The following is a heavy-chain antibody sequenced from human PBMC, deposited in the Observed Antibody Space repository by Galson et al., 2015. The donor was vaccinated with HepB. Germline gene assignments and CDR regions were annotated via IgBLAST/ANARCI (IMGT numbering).Heavy chain of an antibody. CDR3: ARDWSKYYAFDI. Sequence: TLSLTCTVSGGSISSGDYYWSWIRQPPGKGLEWIGYIYYSGSTYYNPSLKSRVTISVDTSKNQFSLKLSSVTAADTAVYYCARDWSKYYAFDIWGQGTMVTVSS. D-gene: IGHD2/OR15-2a*01. CDR2: IYYSGST. V-gene: IGHV4-30-4*01. CDR1: GGSISSGDYY. J-gene: IGHJ3*02.